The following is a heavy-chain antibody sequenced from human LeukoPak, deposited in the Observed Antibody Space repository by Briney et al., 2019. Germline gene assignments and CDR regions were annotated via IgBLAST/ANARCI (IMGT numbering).Heavy chain of an antibody. CDR3: ARWRASGGYYYYYYMDV. Sequence: SVKVSCKASGGTFSSYAIIWVRQAPGQGLEWMGGIIPIFGTANYAQKFQGRVTITADESTSTAYMELSSLRSEDTAVYYCARWRASGGYYYYYYMDVWGKGTTVTASS. V-gene: IGHV1-69*13. CDR2: IIPIFGTA. CDR1: GGTFSSYA. J-gene: IGHJ6*03. D-gene: IGHD3-10*01.